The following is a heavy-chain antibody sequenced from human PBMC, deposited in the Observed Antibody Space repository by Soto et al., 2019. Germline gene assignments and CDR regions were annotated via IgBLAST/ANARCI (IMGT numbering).Heavy chain of an antibody. CDR3: AKDTGAIGDCSSTSCYGFDY. V-gene: IGHV3-9*01. D-gene: IGHD2-2*01. CDR2: ISWNSGSI. CDR1: GFTFDDYA. Sequence: GGSLRLSCAASGFTFDDYAMHWVRQAPGKGLEWVSGISWNSGSIGYADSVKGRFTISRDNAKNSLYLQMNSLRAEDTALYYCAKDTGAIGDCSSTSCYGFDYWGQGTLVTVSS. J-gene: IGHJ4*02.